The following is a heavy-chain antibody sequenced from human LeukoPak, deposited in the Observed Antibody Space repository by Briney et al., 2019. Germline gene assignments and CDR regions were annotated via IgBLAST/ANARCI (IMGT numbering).Heavy chain of an antibody. Sequence: GGCLRLSCAASGFTLSSYWMSWVRQAPGRGGEWVANIKQDGSEKYYVDSVKGRFTISRDNAKNSLYLQMNSLRAEDTAVYYCARSHPDWYFDYWGQGTLVTVSS. D-gene: IGHD3-9*01. CDR3: ARSHPDWYFDY. CDR1: GFTLSSYW. V-gene: IGHV3-7*01. J-gene: IGHJ4*02. CDR2: IKQDGSEK.